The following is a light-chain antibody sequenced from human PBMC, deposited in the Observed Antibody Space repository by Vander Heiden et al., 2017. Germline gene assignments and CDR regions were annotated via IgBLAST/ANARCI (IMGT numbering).Light chain of an antibody. CDR1: NSNVGNNY. J-gene: IGLJ2*01. CDR2: DNN. V-gene: IGLV1-51*01. Sequence: QAVLTQPPSVPAAPGQKVTISCSGSNSNVGNNYVSWYQHLPGTAPKLLIYDNNKRPSGIPDRFSGSKSGTSATLGITGLQTGDEADYYCGTWDSSLSAVVFGGGSKLTVL. CDR3: GTWDSSLSAVV.